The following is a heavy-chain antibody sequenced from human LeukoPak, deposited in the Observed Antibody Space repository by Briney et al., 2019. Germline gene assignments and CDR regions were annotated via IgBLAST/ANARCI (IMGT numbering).Heavy chain of an antibody. D-gene: IGHD3-22*01. CDR2: ISAYNDNT. CDR1: GYTFSSYD. V-gene: IGHV1-18*01. J-gene: IGHJ6*03. CDR3: ARVGQGSGYSHYYYYMDV. Sequence: ASVKVSCKASGYTFSSYDISWVRQAPGQGLEWTGWISAYNDNTNYAQKFQGRVTMTTDTSTSTAYMELRSLRSDDTAVYYCARVGQGSGYSHYYYYMDVWGKGTTVTVSS.